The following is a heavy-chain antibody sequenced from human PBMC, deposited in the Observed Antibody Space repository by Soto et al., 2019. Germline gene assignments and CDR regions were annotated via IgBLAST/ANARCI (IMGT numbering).Heavy chain of an antibody. D-gene: IGHD3-10*01. Sequence: PSETLSLTCTVSGCSISSYYWSWIRQPPGKGLEWIGYIYYSGSTNYNPSLKSRVTISVDTSKNQFSLKLGSVTAADTAVYYCARGSITMIRGLSYTWFDPWGRGTLVTVSS. CDR1: GCSISSYY. CDR3: ARGSITMIRGLSYTWFDP. CDR2: IYYSGST. V-gene: IGHV4-59*08. J-gene: IGHJ5*02.